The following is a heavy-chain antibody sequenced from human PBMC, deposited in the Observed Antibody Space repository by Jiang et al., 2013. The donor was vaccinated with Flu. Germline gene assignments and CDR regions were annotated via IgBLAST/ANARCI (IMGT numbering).Heavy chain of an antibody. CDR2: IYYSGST. CDR3: ARHYGLYYYYGMDV. Sequence: GPGLVKPSETLSLTCTVSGGSISSYYWSWIRQPPGKGLEWIGYIYYSGSTNYNPSLKSRVTISVDTSKNQFSLKLSSVTAADTAVYYCARHYGLYYYYGMDVWGQGTTVTVSS. V-gene: IGHV4-59*08. CDR1: GGSISSYY. J-gene: IGHJ6*02. D-gene: IGHD3-10*01.